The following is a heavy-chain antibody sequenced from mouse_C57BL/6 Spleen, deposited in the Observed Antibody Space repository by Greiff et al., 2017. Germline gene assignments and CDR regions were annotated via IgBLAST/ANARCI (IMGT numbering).Heavy chain of an antibody. CDR1: GFNIKDYY. J-gene: IGHJ4*01. Sequence: EVQLQESGAELVKPGASVKLSCTASGFNIKDYYMHWVKQRTEQGLEWIGRIDPEDGVTKYAPKFQGKATITADTSSNTAYLQLSSLTSEDTAVYYCARYPYYYYGSSYDAMDYWGQGTSVTVSS. V-gene: IGHV14-2*01. CDR2: IDPEDGVT. D-gene: IGHD1-1*01. CDR3: ARYPYYYYGSSYDAMDY.